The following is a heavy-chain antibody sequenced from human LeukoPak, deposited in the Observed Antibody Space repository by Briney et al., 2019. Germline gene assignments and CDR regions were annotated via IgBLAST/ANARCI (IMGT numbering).Heavy chain of an antibody. Sequence: ASVKVSCKPSGYTFIDYYIHWVRQAPGQELEWMGWNNLNSGGTESAQKFQGRVTMTRDTSISTAYMELSSLRSDDTAVDYCARDDAASATNAFDIWGQGTLVTVSS. D-gene: IGHD2-15*01. V-gene: IGHV1-2*02. CDR2: NNLNSGGT. CDR1: GYTFIDYY. CDR3: ARDDAASATNAFDI. J-gene: IGHJ3*02.